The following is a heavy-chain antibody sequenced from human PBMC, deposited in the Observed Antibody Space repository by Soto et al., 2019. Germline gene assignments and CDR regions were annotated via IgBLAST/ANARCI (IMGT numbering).Heavy chain of an antibody. CDR1: GFTFSSYT. CDR2: MSSDGTNT. CDR3: ARDYGDGYYYFDL. D-gene: IGHD5-12*01. Sequence: QVQLVESGGGVVQPGRSLRLSCAASGFTFSSYTMHWVRQAPGKELEWVALMSSDGTNTQYTDSVKGRFTISRDNSKNTLYLQMNSLRPEDTTVYYCARDYGDGYYYFDLWGQGTLVTVSS. J-gene: IGHJ4*02. V-gene: IGHV3-30-3*01.